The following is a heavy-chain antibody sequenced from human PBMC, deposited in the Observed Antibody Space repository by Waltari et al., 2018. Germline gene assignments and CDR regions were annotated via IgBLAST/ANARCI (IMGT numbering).Heavy chain of an antibody. J-gene: IGHJ5*02. V-gene: IGHV3-72*01. Sequence: EVQLVESGGGLVQPGGSLRLSCAGSGFTFSDQYMDWVRQAPGKGLELVGRTRNKAHSYTTEYAASVKGRFTISRDDSKNSMYLQMNSLNTEDTAVYYCATLSSGWSWGQGTLVTVSS. CDR1: GFTFSDQY. D-gene: IGHD6-19*01. CDR2: TRNKAHSYTT. CDR3: ATLSSGWS.